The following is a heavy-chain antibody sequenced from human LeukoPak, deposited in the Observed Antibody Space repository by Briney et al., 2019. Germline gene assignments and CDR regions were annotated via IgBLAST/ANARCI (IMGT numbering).Heavy chain of an antibody. CDR2: IKQDGSEK. D-gene: IGHD6-19*01. V-gene: IGHV3-7*05. CDR3: ARQFSGSGWPYYFDY. CDR1: GFTFSSYW. Sequence: GGSLRLSCAASGFTFSSYWMSWVRQAPGKGLEWVANIKQDGSEKYYVDSVKGRFTISRDNAKNSLYLQMNSLRAEDTAVYYCARQFSGSGWPYYFDYWGQGTLVTVSS. J-gene: IGHJ4*02.